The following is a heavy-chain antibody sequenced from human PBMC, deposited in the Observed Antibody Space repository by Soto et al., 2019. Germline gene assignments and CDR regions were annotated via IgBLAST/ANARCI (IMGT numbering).Heavy chain of an antibody. CDR1: GYSFTSYW. CDR3: ARRKHYDFWRGYSNWFDP. D-gene: IGHD3-3*01. V-gene: IGHV5-51*01. CDR2: IYPGDSDT. J-gene: IGHJ5*02. Sequence: ESLKISCKGSGYSFTSYWIGWVRQMPGKGLEWMGIIYPGDSDTRYSPSFQGQVTISADKSISTAYLQWSSLKASDTAMYYCARRKHYDFWRGYSNWFDPWGQATLVTVSS.